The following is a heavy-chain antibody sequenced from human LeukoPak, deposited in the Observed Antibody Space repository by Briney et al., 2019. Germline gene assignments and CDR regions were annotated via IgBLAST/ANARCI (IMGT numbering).Heavy chain of an antibody. V-gene: IGHV3-48*01. CDR2: ISSSSSTI. Sequence: PGGSLRLSCAASGFTFSSYAMNWVRQAPGKGLEWVSYISSSSSTIYYADSVKGRFTISRDNAKNSLYLQMNSLRAEDTAVYYCARATRRADCSSTSCYRTPGYWGQGTLVTVSS. D-gene: IGHD2-2*01. J-gene: IGHJ4*02. CDR1: GFTFSSYA. CDR3: ARATRRADCSSTSCYRTPGY.